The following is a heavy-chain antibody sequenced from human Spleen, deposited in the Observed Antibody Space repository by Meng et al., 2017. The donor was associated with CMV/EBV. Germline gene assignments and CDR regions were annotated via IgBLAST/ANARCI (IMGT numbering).Heavy chain of an antibody. CDR1: GGTFSSNS. CDR3: TRHGDYLDV. D-gene: IGHD4-17*01. CDR2: INPNGGST. V-gene: IGHV1-2*02. J-gene: IGHJ6*02. Sequence: FSTASGGTFSSNSINWVRQAPGQGLEWMGWINPNGGSTHYAQKFQGRVTITADTSINTAFMELTRLTSDDTAVYYCTRHGDYLDVWGQGTAVTVSS.